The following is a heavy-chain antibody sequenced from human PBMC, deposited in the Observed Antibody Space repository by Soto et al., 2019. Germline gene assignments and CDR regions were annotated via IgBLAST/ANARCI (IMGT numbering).Heavy chain of an antibody. V-gene: IGHV4-34*01. CDR3: ARVERGTATTVVDAFDI. Sequence: SETLSVTCAVVGGSVSSSNNYHWRWIRQPPGKGLEWIGEMSHSGGTHFNPSLKSRVTISVDTSKNQFSLKMSSVTAADTALYYCARVERGTATTVVDAFDIWGPGTMVTVSS. CDR1: GGSVSSSNNYH. D-gene: IGHD1-1*01. CDR2: MSHSGGT. J-gene: IGHJ3*02.